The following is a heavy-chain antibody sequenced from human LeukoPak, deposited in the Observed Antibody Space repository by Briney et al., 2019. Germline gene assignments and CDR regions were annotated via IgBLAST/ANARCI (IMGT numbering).Heavy chain of an antibody. CDR2: IYYSGST. Sequence: PSETLSLTCTVSGGSISSYYWSWIRQPPGKGLEWIGYIYYSGSTNYNPSLKSRVTISVDTSKNQFSLKLSSVTAADTAVYYCARPRYYAGAFDIWGQGTMATVSS. V-gene: IGHV4-59*08. CDR1: GGSISSYY. CDR3: ARPRYYAGAFDI. J-gene: IGHJ3*02. D-gene: IGHD2-2*01.